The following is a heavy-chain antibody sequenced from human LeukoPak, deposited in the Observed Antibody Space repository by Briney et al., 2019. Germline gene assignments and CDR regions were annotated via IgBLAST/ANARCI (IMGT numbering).Heavy chain of an antibody. D-gene: IGHD4-17*01. J-gene: IGHJ4*02. Sequence: PGGSLRLSCAASGFTVINNYMTWVRQAPGKGLEWVGRIKSKNDGGTTDYAAPVKGRFTISRDDSQSTLSLQMNSLKTEDTAVYYCTTDLPDYAPYDFDYWGQGILVAFSS. V-gene: IGHV3-15*01. CDR2: IKSKNDGGTT. CDR1: GFTVINNY. CDR3: TTDLPDYAPYDFDY.